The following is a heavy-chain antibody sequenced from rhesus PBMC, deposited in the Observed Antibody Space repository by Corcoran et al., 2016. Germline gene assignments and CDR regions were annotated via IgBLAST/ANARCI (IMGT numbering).Heavy chain of an antibody. CDR1: GGSIRSNY. CDR3: ARAGSGYYYGLDS. J-gene: IGHJ6*01. CDR2: IYGSGSGT. Sequence: QVKLQQWGEGLVKPSETLSVTCAVSGGSIRSNYWSWIRHPPGMGLEWLGRIYGSGSGTKYHPSLKSRVTLSVDTSKNQLSLKLSSATAADTAVYYCARAGSGYYYGLDSWGQGVVVTVSS. V-gene: IGHV4S11*01. D-gene: IGHD2-21*01.